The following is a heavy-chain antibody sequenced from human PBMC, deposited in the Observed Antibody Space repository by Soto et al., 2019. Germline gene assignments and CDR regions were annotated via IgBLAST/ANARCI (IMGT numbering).Heavy chain of an antibody. CDR3: ARVRGDSSGSYYFDH. V-gene: IGHV3-11*01. J-gene: IGHJ4*02. Sequence: PGGSLRLSCAVSGFSPSDYYISWIRQAPGEGLEWVSYISSSGTGVHYADSVKGRFTISKDNANNSLYLQMNSLRAEDTSVYYCARVRGDSSGSYYFDHWGQGALVTVSS. CDR1: GFSPSDYY. CDR2: ISSSGTGV. D-gene: IGHD3-22*01.